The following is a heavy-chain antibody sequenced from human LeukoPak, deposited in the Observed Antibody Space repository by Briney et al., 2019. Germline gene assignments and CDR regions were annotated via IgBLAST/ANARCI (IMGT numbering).Heavy chain of an antibody. V-gene: IGHV3-30*03. CDR3: ARGTVGARDDS. CDR1: GFTFSNDG. Sequence: GGSLRLSCAASGFTFSNDGMNWVRQAPGKGLEWVAIISYDGNSKYYADFMKGRFIISRDTSKKTLYLKMNSLSGEDTAVYYCARGTVGARDDSWGQGTLVIVSS. CDR2: ISYDGNSK. J-gene: IGHJ4*02. D-gene: IGHD1-26*01.